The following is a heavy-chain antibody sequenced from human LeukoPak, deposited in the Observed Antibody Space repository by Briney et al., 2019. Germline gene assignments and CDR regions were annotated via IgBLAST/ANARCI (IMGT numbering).Heavy chain of an antibody. CDR3: AGGYSHDAFDI. CDR1: GGTFSSYA. V-gene: IGHV1-69*05. J-gene: IGHJ3*02. Sequence: GASVKVSCKASGGTFSSYAISWVRQAPGQGLEWMGGIIPIFGTANYAQKFQGRVTITTDESTSTAYMELSSLRSEDTAVYYCAGGYSHDAFDIWGQGTMVTVSS. D-gene: IGHD3-16*02. CDR2: IIPIFGTA.